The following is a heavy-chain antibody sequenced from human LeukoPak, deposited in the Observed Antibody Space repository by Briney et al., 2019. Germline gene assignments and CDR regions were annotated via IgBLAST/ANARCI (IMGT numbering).Heavy chain of an antibody. CDR1: GFTFTKYW. Sequence: QPGGSLRLSCVASGFTFTKYWMGWVRRAPGKGLEWVANIKQDGSEKHYVDFVKGRFTISRDNAKNSLYLQMNSLRAEDTAIYYCTRVGYIDEGIDYWGQGTLVTVSS. V-gene: IGHV3-7*04. D-gene: IGHD5-24*01. CDR3: TRVGYIDEGIDY. CDR2: IKQDGSEK. J-gene: IGHJ4*02.